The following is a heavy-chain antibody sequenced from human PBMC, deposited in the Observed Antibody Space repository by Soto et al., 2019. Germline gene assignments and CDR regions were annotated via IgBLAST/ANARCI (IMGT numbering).Heavy chain of an antibody. V-gene: IGHV1-18*01. CDR1: GYTFSNYG. CDR3: ARGGSSWSAEYYQH. J-gene: IGHJ1*01. CDR2: ISGYNGET. D-gene: IGHD6-13*01. Sequence: QVQLVQSGAEVKKPGASVKVSCKASGYTFSNYGMNWVRQAPGQGPEWMGWISGYNGETKYAQSLHGRVTMTTDTSTRTAYMEFRSLRSDDTAVYYCARGGSSWSAEYYQHWGQGTLVIVSS.